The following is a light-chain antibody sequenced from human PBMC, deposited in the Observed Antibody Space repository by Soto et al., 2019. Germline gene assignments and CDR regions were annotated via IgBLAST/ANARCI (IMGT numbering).Light chain of an antibody. CDR3: QHYNSYSES. CDR1: QTISSW. CDR2: KAS. J-gene: IGKJ1*01. V-gene: IGKV1-5*03. Sequence: DIQMTQSPSTLSGSVGDRVTITCRASQTISSWLAWYQQKPGKAPKLLIYKASTLKSGGPSRFSVSGSGTEFTLTISSLQPDDVATYYCQHYNSYSESFGQGTKVELE.